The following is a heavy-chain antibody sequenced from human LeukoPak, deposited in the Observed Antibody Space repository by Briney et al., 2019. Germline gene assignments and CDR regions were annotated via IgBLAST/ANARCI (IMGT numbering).Heavy chain of an antibody. CDR2: ISYDGSNK. Sequence: GGSLRLSCAASGFTFSSYAMHWVRQAPGKGLEWVAVISYDGSNKYYADSVKGRFTISRDNSKNTLYLQMNSLRAEDTAVYYCAKGVSVSSSWYDGGWFDPWGQGTLVTVSS. V-gene: IGHV3-30-3*01. CDR3: AKGVSVSSSWYDGGWFDP. D-gene: IGHD6-13*01. J-gene: IGHJ5*02. CDR1: GFTFSSYA.